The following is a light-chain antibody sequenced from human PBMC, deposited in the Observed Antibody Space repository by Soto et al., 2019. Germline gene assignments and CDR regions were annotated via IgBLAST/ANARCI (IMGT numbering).Light chain of an antibody. CDR3: QQRSNWPPT. Sequence: EIVLTQSPATLSLSPGERATLSCRASQSVSSYLAWYQQKPGQAPRLLIYDASNRATGIPARFSGSGSGTDFTLTLSSLEPEDFAFYYCQQRSNWPPTFGQGTKLEIK. V-gene: IGKV3-11*01. CDR1: QSVSSY. CDR2: DAS. J-gene: IGKJ2*01.